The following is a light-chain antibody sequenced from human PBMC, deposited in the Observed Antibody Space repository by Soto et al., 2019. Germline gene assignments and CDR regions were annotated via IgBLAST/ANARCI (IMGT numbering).Light chain of an antibody. Sequence: QSALTQPPSASGTPGQRVTISCSGSHSNIGRNTVNWYQLLPGTAPKLLIYSHNERPSGVPDRFSGSKSGTSGSLAISGLQSEDEADYYCAAWDDSLNGPVFGGGTKVTVL. CDR3: AAWDDSLNGPV. CDR1: HSNIGRNT. CDR2: SHN. J-gene: IGLJ3*02. V-gene: IGLV1-44*01.